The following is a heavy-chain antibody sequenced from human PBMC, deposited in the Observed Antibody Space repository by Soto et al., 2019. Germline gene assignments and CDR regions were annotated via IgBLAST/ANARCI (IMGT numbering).Heavy chain of an antibody. CDR1: GFTFSSYS. J-gene: IGHJ6*02. Sequence: GGSLRLSCAASGFTFSSYSMNWVRQAPGKGLEWVSSISSSSSYIYYADSVKGRFTISRDNAKNSLYLQMNSLRAEDTAVYYCARGSVYYDSSGYYLFLGYYYGMDVWGQGTTVTVSS. D-gene: IGHD3-22*01. V-gene: IGHV3-21*01. CDR2: ISSSSSYI. CDR3: ARGSVYYDSSGYYLFLGYYYGMDV.